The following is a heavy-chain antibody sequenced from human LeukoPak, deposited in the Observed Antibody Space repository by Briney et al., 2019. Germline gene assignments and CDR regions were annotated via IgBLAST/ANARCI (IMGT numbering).Heavy chain of an antibody. CDR3: ARPRADYFYYYVDV. Sequence: SETLSLTCTVSGGSIGTTNYYWGWLRQPPGKGLEWIGSIYYSETTYDNPSLESRVTISIETSKNQFSLKLSSVTAADTAVYYCARPRADYFYYYVDVWGTGTTVTVS. D-gene: IGHD3-9*01. CDR1: GGSIGTTNYY. V-gene: IGHV4-39*01. J-gene: IGHJ6*03. CDR2: IYYSETT.